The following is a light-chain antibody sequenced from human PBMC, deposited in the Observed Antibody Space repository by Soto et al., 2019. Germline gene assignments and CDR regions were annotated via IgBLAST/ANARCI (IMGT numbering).Light chain of an antibody. V-gene: IGLV2-11*01. CDR2: DVS. J-gene: IGLJ1*01. CDR3: CSYAGSYTYV. Sequence: ALTQPRSVSGSPGQSVTISCTGTSSDVGGYNYVSWYQQHPGKAPKLMIYDVSKRPSGVPDRFSGSKSGNTASLTISGLQAEDEAHYYCCSYAGSYTYVFGTGTKVTVL. CDR1: SSDVGGYNY.